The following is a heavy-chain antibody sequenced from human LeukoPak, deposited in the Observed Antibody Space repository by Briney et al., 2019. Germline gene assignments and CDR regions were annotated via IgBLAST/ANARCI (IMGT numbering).Heavy chain of an antibody. J-gene: IGHJ4*02. CDR2: IYTSGST. D-gene: IGHD6-19*01. Sequence: SETLSLTCTVSGGSISSYYWSWIRQPAGKGLEWIGRIYTSGSTYYNPSLKSRVTISVDTSKNQFSLRLSSVTAADTAVYYCASRITVAGNYFDYWGQGTLVTVSS. CDR1: GGSISSYY. CDR3: ASRITVAGNYFDY. V-gene: IGHV4-4*07.